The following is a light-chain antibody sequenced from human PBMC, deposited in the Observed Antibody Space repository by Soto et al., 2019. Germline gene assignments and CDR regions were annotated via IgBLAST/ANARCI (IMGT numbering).Light chain of an antibody. CDR2: DAS. CDR3: QQRQHWPPIT. CDR1: QSVDNY. J-gene: IGKJ5*01. Sequence: EIVLNQSPATLSLSPGERATLSCRASQSVDNYLAWYQQKPGQAPRLLIYDASNRATGIPARFGGSGSGTDFTLTISSLEPEDFAVYYCQQRQHWPPITFGQGTRLEIK. V-gene: IGKV3-11*01.